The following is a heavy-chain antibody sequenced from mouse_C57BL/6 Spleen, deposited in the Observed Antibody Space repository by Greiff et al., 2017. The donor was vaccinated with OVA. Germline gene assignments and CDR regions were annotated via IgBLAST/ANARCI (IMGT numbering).Heavy chain of an antibody. D-gene: IGHD1-1*01. CDR1: GYTFTSYW. J-gene: IGHJ4*01. CDR2: IDPSDSET. Sequence: QVQLQQPGAELVRPGSSVKLSCKASGYTFTSYWMHWVKQRPIQGLEWIGNIDPSDSETHYNQKFKDKATLTVDKSSSTAYMQLSSLTSEDSAVYSGARRTTVVAGGAMDYWGQGTSVTVSS. V-gene: IGHV1-52*01. CDR3: ARRTTVVAGGAMDY.